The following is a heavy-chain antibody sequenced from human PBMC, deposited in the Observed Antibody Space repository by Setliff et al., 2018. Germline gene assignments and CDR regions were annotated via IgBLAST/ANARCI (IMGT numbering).Heavy chain of an antibody. Sequence: SVKVSCKASGGTFTTYTISWVRQAPGQGLEWMGGLLPMFGIANYAQKFQGRVTITADESTSTAYMELSSLRSEDTAVYYCARDPSPRYDILTGYAPMGAFDIWGQGTMVTVSS. CDR1: GGTFTTYT. CDR2: LLPMFGIA. J-gene: IGHJ3*02. D-gene: IGHD3-9*01. CDR3: ARDPSPRYDILTGYAPMGAFDI. V-gene: IGHV1-69*13.